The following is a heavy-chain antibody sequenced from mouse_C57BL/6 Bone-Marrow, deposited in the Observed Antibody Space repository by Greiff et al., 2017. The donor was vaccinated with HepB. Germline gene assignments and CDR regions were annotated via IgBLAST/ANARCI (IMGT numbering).Heavy chain of an antibody. CDR1: GYTFTDHT. Sequence: VQLVESDAELVKPGASVKISCKVSGYTFTDHTIHWMKQRPEQGLEWIGYIYPRDGSTKYNEKFKGKATLTADKSSSTAYMQLNSLTSEDSAVYFCARRSNPIFYAMDYWGQGTSVTVSS. CDR2: IYPRDGST. J-gene: IGHJ4*01. CDR3: ARRSNPIFYAMDY. D-gene: IGHD2-5*01. V-gene: IGHV1-78*01.